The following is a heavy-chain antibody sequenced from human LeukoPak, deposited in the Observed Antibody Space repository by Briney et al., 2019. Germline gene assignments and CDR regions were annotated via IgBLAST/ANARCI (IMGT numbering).Heavy chain of an antibody. CDR3: AKRGLGATDDAFDI. J-gene: IGHJ3*02. V-gene: IGHV3-30-3*02. Sequence: GGSLRLSCAASGFTFSSFAIHWVRQAPGKGLEWVAVVSTDGSNQYYADSVKGRFTISRDNSKNTLYLQMNSLRVEDTAVYYCAKRGLGATDDAFDIWGQGTMVTVSS. D-gene: IGHD1-26*01. CDR2: VSTDGSNQ. CDR1: GFTFSSFA.